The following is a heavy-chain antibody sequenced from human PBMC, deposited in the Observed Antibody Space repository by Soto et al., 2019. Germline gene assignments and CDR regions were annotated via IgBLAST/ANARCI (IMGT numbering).Heavy chain of an antibody. CDR1: GYSFTTYW. D-gene: IGHD3-10*01. J-gene: IGHJ6*02. CDR2: IYPGDSDT. V-gene: IGHV5-51*01. CDR3: AGGGVRGVVTRTRDYYGMDV. Sequence: PGESLKISCEASGYSFTTYWIGWVRQMPGKGLESMGIIYPGDSDTRYSPSFQGQVTISADKSISTAYLQWSSLKASDTAMYYCAGGGVRGVVTRTRDYYGMDVWGQGTTVTVSS.